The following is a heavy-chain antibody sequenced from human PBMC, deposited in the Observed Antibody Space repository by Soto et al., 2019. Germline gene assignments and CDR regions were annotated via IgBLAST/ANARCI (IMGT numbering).Heavy chain of an antibody. J-gene: IGHJ6*02. CDR3: ARDRAKWKDYYYYGMDV. CDR1: GGSISSGDDF. V-gene: IGHV4-30-4*01. D-gene: IGHD1-20*01. CDR2: IYYSGRT. Sequence: QVQLQESGPGLVKPSQTLSLTCTVSGGSISSGDDFWTWILQPPGKGLEWIGYIYYSGRTYNNPSLKSRLTMSVDTSKNQFSLKLSSVTAADTAVYYCARDRAKWKDYYYYGMDVWSQGTTVTVSS.